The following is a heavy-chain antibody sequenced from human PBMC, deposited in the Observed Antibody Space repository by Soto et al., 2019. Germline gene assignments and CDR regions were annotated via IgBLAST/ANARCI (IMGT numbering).Heavy chain of an antibody. Sequence: QVQLVESGGGVVQPGTSLRLTCDVSGFSITSSGMHWVRQAPGKGLEWVAVISYDGKSKYYADSVKGRFTISRDNSKNTLYLQRNSLRPEDTAVFYCVKERGFYLDAFEMGGPGAKVTVSS. CDR3: VKERGFYLDAFEM. CDR1: GFSITSSG. D-gene: IGHD3-3*01. J-gene: IGHJ3*02. CDR2: ISYDGKSK. V-gene: IGHV3-30*18.